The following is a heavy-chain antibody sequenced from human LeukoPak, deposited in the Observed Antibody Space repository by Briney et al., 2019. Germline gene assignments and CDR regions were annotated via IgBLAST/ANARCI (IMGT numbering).Heavy chain of an antibody. Sequence: GGSLRLSCAASGFIFSNAWMSWVRQAPGKGLEWVGRIKSKIDGGTTDFAAPVKGRFTISRDDSKNTLHLQMNSLKTEDTAVYFCTTDIVAYYFEYWGQGTLVTVSS. CDR3: TTDIVAYYFEY. CDR1: GFIFSNAW. CDR2: IKSKIDGGTT. J-gene: IGHJ4*02. V-gene: IGHV3-15*01. D-gene: IGHD5-12*01.